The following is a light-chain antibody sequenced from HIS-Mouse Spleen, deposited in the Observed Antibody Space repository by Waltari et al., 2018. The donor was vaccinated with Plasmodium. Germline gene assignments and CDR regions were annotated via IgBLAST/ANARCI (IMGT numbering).Light chain of an antibody. CDR2: EDS. V-gene: IGLV3-10*01. J-gene: IGLJ3*02. Sequence: SYELTQPPSVSVSPGQTARITCSGDALPKKYANWYQKKSGPAPVLVIYEDSKRPSGIPERFSGSSSGTMATLTISGAQVEDEADYYCYSTDSSGNHRVFGGGTKLTVL. CDR1: ALPKKY. CDR3: YSTDSSGNHRV.